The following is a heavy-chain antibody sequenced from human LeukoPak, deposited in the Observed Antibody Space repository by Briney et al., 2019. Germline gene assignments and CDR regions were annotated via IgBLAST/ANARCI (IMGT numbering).Heavy chain of an antibody. CDR1: GGSISSYY. D-gene: IGHD1-26*01. Sequence: SETLSLTCTVSGGSISSYYWSWIRQPPGKGLEWVGYIYYSGSTNYNPSLKSRVTISVDTSKNQFSLKLSSVTAADTAVYYCARDLVGATEGGDYWGQGTLVTVSS. CDR2: IYYSGST. J-gene: IGHJ4*02. V-gene: IGHV4-59*12. CDR3: ARDLVGATEGGDY.